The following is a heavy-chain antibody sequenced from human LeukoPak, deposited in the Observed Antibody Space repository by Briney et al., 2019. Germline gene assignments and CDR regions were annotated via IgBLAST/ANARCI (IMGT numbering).Heavy chain of an antibody. CDR3: ASCSLAVAAPRWFDP. CDR2: INHSGST. D-gene: IGHD6-19*01. J-gene: IGHJ5*02. Sequence: SETLSLTCAVYGGSFSGYYWSWIRPPPGKGLEWIGEINHSGSTNYDPSLKSRVTISVDTSKNQFSLKLSSVTAADTAVYYCASCSLAVAAPRWFDPWGQGTLVTVSS. V-gene: IGHV4-34*01. CDR1: GGSFSGYY.